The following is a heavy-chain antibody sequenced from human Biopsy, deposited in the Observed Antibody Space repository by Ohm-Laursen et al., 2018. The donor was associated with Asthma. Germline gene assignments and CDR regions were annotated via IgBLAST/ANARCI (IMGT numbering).Heavy chain of an antibody. CDR2: ISHDGATS. CDR1: GFTFSYYW. CDR3: ARSVNRSFDY. V-gene: IGHV3-74*01. D-gene: IGHD2/OR15-2a*01. J-gene: IGHJ4*02. Sequence: SLRLSCTASGFTFSYYWMHWVRQAPGKGLVWVSRISHDGATSNYADSVKGRFTISRDNAKNTLYLHLNTLRADDTAVYFCARSVNRSFDYWGQGTLVTVSS.